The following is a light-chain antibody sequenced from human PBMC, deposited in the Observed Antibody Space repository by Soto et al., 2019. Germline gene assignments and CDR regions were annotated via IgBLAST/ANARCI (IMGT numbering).Light chain of an antibody. J-gene: IGKJ5*01. V-gene: IGKV1-5*03. Sequence: DIQMTQSPSTLSASVVERVTITFRASQTIDSWLAWYQQRPGKPPNLLIYKASTLASGVPSRFSGSGSGTEFTLAISSLQSEDFAVYYCQQYKNWPLFGQGTRLEIK. CDR1: QTIDSW. CDR2: KAS. CDR3: QQYKNWPL.